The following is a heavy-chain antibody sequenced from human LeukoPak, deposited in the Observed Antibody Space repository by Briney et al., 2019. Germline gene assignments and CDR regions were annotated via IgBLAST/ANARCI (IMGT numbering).Heavy chain of an antibody. V-gene: IGHV3-30*04. D-gene: IGHD3-22*01. CDR2: ISYDGSNK. CDR3: ARDHAHSHYDSSGYLFDY. CDR1: GFTFSSYA. J-gene: IGHJ4*02. Sequence: GRSLGLSCAASGFTFSSYAMHWVRQAPGKGLEWVAVISYDGSNKYYADSVKGRFTISRDNSKNTLYLQMNSLRAEDTAVYYCARDHAHSHYDSSGYLFDYWGQGTLVTVSP.